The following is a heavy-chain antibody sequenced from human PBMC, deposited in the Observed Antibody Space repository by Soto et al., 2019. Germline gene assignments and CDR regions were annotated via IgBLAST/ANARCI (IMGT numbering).Heavy chain of an antibody. J-gene: IGHJ6*02. CDR2: IDPSDSYT. CDR3: ARDRAYYYDSSGWAVRGYYYYGMDV. Sequence: GESLKISCKGSGYSFTSYWISWVRQMPGKGLEWMGRIDPSDSYTNYSPSFQGHVTISADKAISTAYLQWSSLKASDTALYYCARDRAYYYDSSGWAVRGYYYYGMDVWGQGTTVTVSS. V-gene: IGHV5-10-1*01. CDR1: GYSFTSYW. D-gene: IGHD3-22*01.